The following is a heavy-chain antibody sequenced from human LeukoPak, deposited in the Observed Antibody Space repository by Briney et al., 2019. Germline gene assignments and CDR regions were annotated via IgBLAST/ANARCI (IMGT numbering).Heavy chain of an antibody. D-gene: IGHD3-22*01. J-gene: IGHJ4*02. CDR3: ARGISGYFGTSGYYYDY. CDR1: GYSISSGYY. CDR2: IYHSGSI. Sequence: SETLSLTCTVSGYSISSGYYWGWVRQPPGKGLEWIGEIYHSGSINYNPSLKNRVTLSIDKSNNHFSLRLSSLSAADTAVYYCARGISGYFGTSGYYYDYWGQGTLVTVSS. V-gene: IGHV4-38-2*02.